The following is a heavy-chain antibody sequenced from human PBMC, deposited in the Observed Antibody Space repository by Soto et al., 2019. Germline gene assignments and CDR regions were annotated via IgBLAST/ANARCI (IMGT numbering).Heavy chain of an antibody. V-gene: IGHV3-23*01. D-gene: IGHD3-16*01. CDR3: ARSKATFGKTWFDP. CDR2: ISGSGGST. Sequence: PGGSLRLSCAGSGFTLRSYAMSWARQAPGKGLEWVSAISGSGGSTFYADSVKGRFSISRDNSKNTLYLEMKSLRAEDTALYYCARSKATFGKTWFDPWGQGTLVTVSS. CDR1: GFTLRSYA. J-gene: IGHJ5*02.